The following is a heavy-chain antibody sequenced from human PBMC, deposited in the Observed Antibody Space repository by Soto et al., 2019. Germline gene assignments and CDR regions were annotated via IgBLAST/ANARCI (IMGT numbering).Heavy chain of an antibody. Sequence: ASVKVSCKASGYTFSTYGFSWVRQAPGQGLEWMGWIGAHNGDTNYAQNFQGRDTMTTDTSTTTSYMELRSLTSDATAVYYCASDRLRQQLVTGYLYYHQYGMASWGQGTSVPVAS. CDR2: IGAHNGDT. D-gene: IGHD6-13*01. V-gene: IGHV1-18*01. CDR1: GYTFSTYG. J-gene: IGHJ6*02. CDR3: ASDRLRQQLVTGYLYYHQYGMAS.